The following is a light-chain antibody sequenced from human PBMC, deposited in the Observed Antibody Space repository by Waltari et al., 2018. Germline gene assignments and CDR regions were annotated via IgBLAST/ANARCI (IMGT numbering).Light chain of an antibody. V-gene: IGKV4-1*01. CDR3: QQYYTSPLT. J-gene: IGKJ4*01. CDR2: WAS. Sequence: DIVMTQSPESLAVSLGERATLTCRASESLLYTSNNQNFLAWYQRKAGQPPKLLFYWASVRESGVPDRFSASGSGTDFILSISSLQAEDVAVYYCQQYYTSPLTFGGGTKVEIK. CDR1: ESLLYTSNNQNF.